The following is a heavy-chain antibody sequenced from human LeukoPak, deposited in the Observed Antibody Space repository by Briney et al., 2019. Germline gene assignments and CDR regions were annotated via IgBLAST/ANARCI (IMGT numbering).Heavy chain of an antibody. CDR3: ARGGAVAGQEY. J-gene: IGHJ4*02. Sequence: SETLSLTCTVSGGSISSYSWSWLRQPPGKGLEWIGYIYYSGSTNYNPSLKSRVTISIDTSKNQFSLRLSSVTAADTAVYYCARGGAVAGQEYWGQGTLVTVSS. CDR2: IYYSGST. V-gene: IGHV4-59*01. CDR1: GGSISSYS. D-gene: IGHD6-19*01.